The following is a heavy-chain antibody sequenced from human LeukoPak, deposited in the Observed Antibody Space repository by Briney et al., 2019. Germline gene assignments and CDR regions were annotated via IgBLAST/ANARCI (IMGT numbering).Heavy chain of an antibody. D-gene: IGHD6-13*01. CDR3: ARSRIAAAGPFRY. J-gene: IGHJ4*02. Sequence: GSLRLSCAASGFTFSNAWMSWIRQPPGKGLEWIGEINHSGSTKYNPSLKSRVTISVDTSKNQFSLRLSSVTAADTAVYYCARSRIAAAGPFRYWGQETLVTVSS. V-gene: IGHV4-34*01. CDR1: GFTFSNAW. CDR2: INHSGST.